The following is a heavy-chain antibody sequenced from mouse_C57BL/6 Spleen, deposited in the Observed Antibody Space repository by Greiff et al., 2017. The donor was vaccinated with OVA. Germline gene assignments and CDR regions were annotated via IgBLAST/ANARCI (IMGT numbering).Heavy chain of an antibody. CDR3: ARGQDDYGGY. Sequence: QVHVKQPGAELVKPGASVKLSCKASGYTFTSYWMHWVKQRPGQGLEWIGMIHPNSGSTNYNEKFKSKATLTVDKSSSTAYMQLSSLTSEDSAVYYCARGQDDYGGYWGQGTTLTVSS. J-gene: IGHJ2*01. CDR2: IHPNSGST. V-gene: IGHV1-64*01. CDR1: GYTFTSYW. D-gene: IGHD2-4*01.